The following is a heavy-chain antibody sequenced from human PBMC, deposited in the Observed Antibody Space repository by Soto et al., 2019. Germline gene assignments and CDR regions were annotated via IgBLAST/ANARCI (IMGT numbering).Heavy chain of an antibody. D-gene: IGHD2-15*01. CDR1: GGTFSSYA. CDR2: IIPIFGTA. J-gene: IGHJ4*02. V-gene: IGHV1-69*13. Sequence: ASVKVSCKASGGTFSSYAISWVRQAPGQGLEWMGGIIPIFGTANYAQKFQGRVTITADESTSTAYMELSSLRSEDTAVYYCARGSCSGGSCYFCAYWGQGTLVTVSS. CDR3: ARGSCSGGSCYFCAY.